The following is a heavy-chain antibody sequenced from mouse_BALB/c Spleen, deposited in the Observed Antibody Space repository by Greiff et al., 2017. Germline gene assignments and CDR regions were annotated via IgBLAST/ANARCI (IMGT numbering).Heavy chain of an antibody. V-gene: IGHV1-5*01. CDR3: ARRGAMDY. CDR2: IYPGNSDT. J-gene: IGHJ4*01. CDR1: GYTFTSYW. Sequence: EVQLQQSGTVLARPGASVKMSCKASGYTFTSYWMHWVKQRPGQGLEWIGAIYPGNSDTSYNQKFKGKATLTVDKSSSTAYMELLSLTSEDSAVYYCARRGAMDYWGQGTSVTVSS.